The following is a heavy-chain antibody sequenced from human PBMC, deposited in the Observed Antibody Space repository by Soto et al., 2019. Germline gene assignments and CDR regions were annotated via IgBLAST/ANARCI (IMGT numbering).Heavy chain of an antibody. CDR2: IYYSGST. Sequence: SETLSLTCTVSGGSISSYYWGWIRQPPGKGLEWIGYIYYSGSTNYNPSLKSRVTISVDTSKNQFSLKLSSVTAADTAVYYCARSPDIVVVPAAKAWFDPWGQGTLVTVS. CDR1: GGSISSYY. D-gene: IGHD2-2*01. CDR3: ARSPDIVVVPAAKAWFDP. V-gene: IGHV4-59*01. J-gene: IGHJ5*02.